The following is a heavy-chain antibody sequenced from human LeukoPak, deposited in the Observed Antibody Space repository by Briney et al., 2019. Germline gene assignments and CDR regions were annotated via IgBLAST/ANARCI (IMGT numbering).Heavy chain of an antibody. Sequence: PSETLSLTCTVSGGSISSGGYYWSWIRQHPGKGLEWIGYIYYSGSTYYNPSLKSRVTISVDTSKNQFSLKLSSVTAADTAVYYCARAVPYCSSTSCYYFDYWGQGTLVTVSS. CDR1: GGSISSGGYY. J-gene: IGHJ4*02. CDR2: IYYSGST. V-gene: IGHV4-31*03. D-gene: IGHD2-2*01. CDR3: ARAVPYCSSTSCYYFDY.